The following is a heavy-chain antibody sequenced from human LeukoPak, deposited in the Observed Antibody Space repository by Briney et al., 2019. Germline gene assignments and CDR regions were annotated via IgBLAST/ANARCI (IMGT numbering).Heavy chain of an antibody. D-gene: IGHD1-26*01. V-gene: IGHV1-24*01. CDR2: FDPEDGET. CDR1: GCTLTELS. CDR3: ATGAAWELLHAFDI. J-gene: IGHJ3*02. Sequence: GASVKVSCKVSGCTLTELSMHWVRQAPGKGLEWMGGFDPEDGETIYAQKFQGRVTMTEDTSTDTAYMELSSLRSEDTAVYYCATGAAWELLHAFDIWGQGTMVTVSS.